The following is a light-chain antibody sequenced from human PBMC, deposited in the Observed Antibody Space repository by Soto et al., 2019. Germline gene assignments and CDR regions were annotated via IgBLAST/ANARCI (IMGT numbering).Light chain of an antibody. J-gene: IGLJ1*01. CDR1: SSDVGSYNL. CDR2: DGS. Sequence: QSALTQPASVSGSPGQSITISCTGTSSDVGSYNLVSWYQQHPGKAPKLMIYDGSKRPSGVSNLFSGSKSGNTASLTISGFQAEDEADYYCCSYAGSSTFVFGTGTKLTVL. V-gene: IGLV2-23*01. CDR3: CSYAGSSTFV.